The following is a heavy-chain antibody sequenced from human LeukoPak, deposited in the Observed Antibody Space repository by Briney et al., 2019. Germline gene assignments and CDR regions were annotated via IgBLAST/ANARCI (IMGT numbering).Heavy chain of an antibody. CDR1: GGSISSYY. CDR2: IYTSGST. V-gene: IGHV4-4*07. D-gene: IGHD2-2*01. CDR3: ARDARSEYQLPHDDAFDI. J-gene: IGHJ3*02. Sequence: SETLSLTCTVSGGSISSYYWSWIRQPAGKGLEWIGRIYTSGSTNYNPSLKSRVTMSVDTSKNQFSLKLSSVTAADTAVYYCARDARSEYQLPHDDAFDIWGQGTMVTVSS.